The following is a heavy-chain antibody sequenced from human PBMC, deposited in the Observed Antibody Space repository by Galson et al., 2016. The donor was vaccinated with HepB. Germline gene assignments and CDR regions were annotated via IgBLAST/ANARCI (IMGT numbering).Heavy chain of an antibody. CDR3: ARGSEEQLVPGYNWFDP. V-gene: IGHV3-33*01. CDR1: GFTFSDYA. Sequence: SLRLSCAASGFTFSDYAMHWVRQPPGKGLEWVAVIWSDGNNKYYSDSVKGRFTISRDVSKNTLYLQMNSLRPEDTAVFYCARGSEEQLVPGYNWFDPWGQGTLVTVSS. CDR2: IWSDGNNK. D-gene: IGHD6-6*01. J-gene: IGHJ5*02.